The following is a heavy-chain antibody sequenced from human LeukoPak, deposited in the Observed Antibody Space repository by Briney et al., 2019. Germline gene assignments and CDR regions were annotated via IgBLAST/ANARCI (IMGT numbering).Heavy chain of an antibody. CDR1: GGSIRSSYYY. V-gene: IGHV4-39*01. CDR3: AGRFLEWLLDY. Sequence: SETLSLTCTVSGGSIRSSYYYWGWIRQPPGKGLEWIGSIYYSGSTYYNPSLKSRVTISVDTSKNQFSLKLSSVTAADTAVYYCAGRFLEWLLDYWGQGTLVTVSS. CDR2: IYYSGST. J-gene: IGHJ4*02. D-gene: IGHD3-3*01.